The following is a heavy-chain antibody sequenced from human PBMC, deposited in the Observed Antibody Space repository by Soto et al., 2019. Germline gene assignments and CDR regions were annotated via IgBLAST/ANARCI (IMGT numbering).Heavy chain of an antibody. Sequence: GGSLRLSCAASGFTFSSYVMTWVRQAPGKGLEWVSAISGSGTSTYHADSVKGGFAISRDNSKYRLYLQMNSLRAEDTALYFCAKSYDNTGYYYNDAFDIWGQGTMVTVSS. D-gene: IGHD3-22*01. CDR3: AKSYDNTGYYYNDAFDI. V-gene: IGHV3-23*01. CDR2: ISGSGTST. J-gene: IGHJ3*02. CDR1: GFTFSSYV.